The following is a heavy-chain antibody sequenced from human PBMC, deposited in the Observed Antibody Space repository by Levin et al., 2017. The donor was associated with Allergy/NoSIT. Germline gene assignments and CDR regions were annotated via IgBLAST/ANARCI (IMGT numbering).Heavy chain of an antibody. J-gene: IGHJ4*02. CDR2: IRTRGST. V-gene: IGHV4-4*07. CDR1: GDSINNFY. D-gene: IGHD3-22*01. Sequence: SETLSLTCTVSGDSINNFYWSWIRQPAGKGLEWIGRIRTRGSTNYNPSLKSRITLSVDTSKNQFSLKLSSVTAADTAVYYCARDGGSGYYCWGQGILVTVSS. CDR3: ARDGGSGYYC.